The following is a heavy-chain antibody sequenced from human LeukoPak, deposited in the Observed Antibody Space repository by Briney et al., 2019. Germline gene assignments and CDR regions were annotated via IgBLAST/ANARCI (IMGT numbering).Heavy chain of an antibody. CDR1: GDSIITDC. D-gene: IGHD7-27*01. J-gene: IGHJ2*01. Sequence: PSETLSLTCAVSGDSIITDCWTWIRQPAGKGLEWIGRFCTSGISNYNPSLESRVTMSLDMSKKLFSLNLTSVNAADTAVYYCARDALGMSGVWYFDLWGRGTLVTVSS. V-gene: IGHV4-4*07. CDR3: ARDALGMSGVWYFDL. CDR2: FCTSGIS.